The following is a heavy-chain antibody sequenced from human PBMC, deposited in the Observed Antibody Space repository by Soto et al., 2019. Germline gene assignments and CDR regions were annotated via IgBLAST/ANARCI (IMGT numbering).Heavy chain of an antibody. V-gene: IGHV1-18*01. CDR1: GYTFASYG. CDR2: ISGYNGNT. D-gene: IGHD2-2*01. Sequence: ASVKVSCKASGYTFASYGISWVRQAPGQGLEWMGLISGYNGNTNYAHKLQGRVTMTTDTSTSTAYMELRSLRSDDTAVYYCARGCSSTSCCTYGMDXGGQGTTATVSX. CDR3: ARGCSSTSCCTYGMDX. J-gene: IGHJ6*02.